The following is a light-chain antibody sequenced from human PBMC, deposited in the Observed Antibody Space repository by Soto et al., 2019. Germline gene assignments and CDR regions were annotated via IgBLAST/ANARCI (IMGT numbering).Light chain of an antibody. CDR3: QQRYSWPLT. V-gene: IGKV3-11*01. CDR1: QGVSSP. J-gene: IGKJ4*01. CDR2: DAS. Sequence: EIVLTQSPATLSLSPGERATLSCRATQGVSSPLAWYQQKPGQAPRLLIYDASNKATGIPARFSGSGSGTDFTLTISSLEPEDFAVYYCQQRYSWPLTFGGGTKVEIK.